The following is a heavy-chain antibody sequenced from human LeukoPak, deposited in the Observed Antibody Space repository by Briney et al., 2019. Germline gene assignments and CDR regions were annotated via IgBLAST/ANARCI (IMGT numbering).Heavy chain of an antibody. CDR2: ISTSGGRT. V-gene: IGHV3-23*01. J-gene: IGHJ3*02. CDR1: GFTFSTYA. CDR3: AKGRNGDNVAEASDI. Sequence: GGSLRLSCAASGFTFSTYAVNWVRQAPGKGLEWVSAISTSGGRTYYADSVKGRFTISRDNSKNTLYLQMNGLRGEDTAVYYRAKGRNGDNVAEASDIWGQGTMVTVSS. D-gene: IGHD4-17*01.